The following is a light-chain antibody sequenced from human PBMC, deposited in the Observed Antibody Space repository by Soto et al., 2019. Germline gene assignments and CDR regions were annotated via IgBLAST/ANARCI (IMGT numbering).Light chain of an antibody. J-gene: IGKJ5*01. V-gene: IGKV3D-20*02. CDR3: QQRRSWQVT. CDR2: GAS. CDR1: QSVSRNY. Sequence: GLKQSPGHPFFRPGGKAPLSCRASQSVSRNYLAWYQQKPGQAPRLLIYGASKRATGIPARFSGSGSGTNFTLTISSLEPEDFAVYYCQQRRSWQVTSAQRTRLEIK.